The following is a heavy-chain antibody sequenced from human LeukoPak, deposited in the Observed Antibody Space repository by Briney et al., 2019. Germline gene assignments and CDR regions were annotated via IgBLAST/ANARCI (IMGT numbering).Heavy chain of an antibody. Sequence: SETLSLTCTVSGGSISSHYWSWIRQPPGKGLEWIGYIYYSGSTNYNPSLKSRVTISVDTSKNQFSLKLSSVTAADTAVYYCARIRSYYFDYWGQGTLVTVSS. CDR3: ARIRSYYFDY. V-gene: IGHV4-59*11. CDR1: GGSISSHY. CDR2: IYYSGST. J-gene: IGHJ4*02. D-gene: IGHD1-26*01.